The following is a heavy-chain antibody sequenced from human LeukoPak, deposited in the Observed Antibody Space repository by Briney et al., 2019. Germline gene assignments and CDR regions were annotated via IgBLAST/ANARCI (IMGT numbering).Heavy chain of an antibody. CDR1: GGSISSYY. Sequence: SETLSLTCTVSGGSISSYYWSWIRQPPGKGLEWIGYIYYSGSTNYNPSLKSQVTISVDTSKNQFSLKLSSVTAADTAVYYCAANPPPYYYDSSGYLYWGQGTLVTVSS. J-gene: IGHJ4*02. V-gene: IGHV4-59*01. CDR2: IYYSGST. CDR3: AANPPPYYYDSSGYLY. D-gene: IGHD3-22*01.